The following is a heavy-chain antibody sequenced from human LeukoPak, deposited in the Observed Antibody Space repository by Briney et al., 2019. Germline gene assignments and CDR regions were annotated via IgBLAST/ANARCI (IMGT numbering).Heavy chain of an antibody. CDR1: GYTFTSYD. Sequence: ASVKVSCKASGYTFTSYDINRVRQATGQGLEWMGWMNPNSGNTGYAQKFQGRVTITRNTSISTAYMELSSPRSEDTAVYYCARIGLSGYLYYFDYWGQGTLVTVSS. J-gene: IGHJ4*02. CDR3: ARIGLSGYLYYFDY. CDR2: MNPNSGNT. V-gene: IGHV1-8*03. D-gene: IGHD3-3*01.